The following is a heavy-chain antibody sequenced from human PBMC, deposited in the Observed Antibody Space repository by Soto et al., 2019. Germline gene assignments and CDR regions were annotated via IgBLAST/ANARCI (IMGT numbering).Heavy chain of an antibody. CDR1: GGSIRSSTYY. Sequence: QLRLQESGPGLVKPSETLSLTCTVSGGSIRSSTYYWGWIRQPPGKGLEWIGSIYYGGRTHYNPSLKSRVTMSVDTSTNQFSLKRNSVTAADTAVYYCTRHEGGAAADRPLDYWGQGTLVTVSS. J-gene: IGHJ4*02. CDR2: IYYGGRT. V-gene: IGHV4-39*01. CDR3: TRHEGGAAADRPLDY. D-gene: IGHD6-13*01.